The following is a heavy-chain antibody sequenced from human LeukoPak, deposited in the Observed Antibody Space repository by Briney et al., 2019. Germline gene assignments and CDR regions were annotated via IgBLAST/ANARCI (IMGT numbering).Heavy chain of an antibody. V-gene: IGHV4-34*01. Sequence: PSETLSLTCAVYGGSFSDYFWSWIRQPPGKGLEWIGEISHSGSTTYNPSLRSRVTISGDTSKKQFSLKLSSVTAADTAVYYCARGGPGGYSYGYGFYYYYGMDVWGQGTTVTVSS. D-gene: IGHD5-18*01. CDR1: GGSFSDYF. J-gene: IGHJ6*02. CDR3: ARGGPGGYSYGYGFYYYYGMDV. CDR2: ISHSGST.